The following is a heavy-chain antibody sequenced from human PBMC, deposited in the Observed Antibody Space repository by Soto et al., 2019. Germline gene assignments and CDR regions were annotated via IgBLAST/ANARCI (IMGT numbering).Heavy chain of an antibody. CDR3: ARGDTVSGMDV. CDR1: GGSISSGGYY. D-gene: IGHD4-4*01. CDR2: IYYSGST. V-gene: IGHV4-31*03. J-gene: IGHJ6*02. Sequence: PSETLSLTCTVSGGSISSGGYYWSWIRQHPGKGLEWIGYIYYSGSTYYNPSLKSRVTISVDTSKNQFSLKLSSVTAADTAVYYCARGDTVSGMDVWGQGXTVTVSS.